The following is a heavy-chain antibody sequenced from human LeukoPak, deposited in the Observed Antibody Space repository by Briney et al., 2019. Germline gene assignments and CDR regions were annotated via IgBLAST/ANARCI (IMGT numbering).Heavy chain of an antibody. Sequence: SETLSLTCTVSGGSISSYYWSWIRQPAGKGLEWIGRIYTSGSTNYNPSLKSRVTMSVDTSKNQFSLKLSSVTAADTAVYYCARGDIVVVPAAIALYYYYGMDVWGQGTTVTVSS. J-gene: IGHJ6*02. D-gene: IGHD2-2*01. CDR3: ARGDIVVVPAAIALYYYYGMDV. V-gene: IGHV4-4*07. CDR2: IYTSGST. CDR1: GGSISSYY.